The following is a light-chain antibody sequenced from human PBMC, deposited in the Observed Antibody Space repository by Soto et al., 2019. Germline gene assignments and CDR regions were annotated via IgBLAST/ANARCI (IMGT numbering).Light chain of an antibody. Sequence: DLQMTQSPSSLSASVGDRVTITCRATQSISNSLNWYQHKPGEAPKLLMYAACTLQSGVPSRFSCRGSGTHFTLTISSLQPEDFATSFCQQSHSIPFTFGPGTKVDI. CDR2: AAC. CDR1: QSISNS. V-gene: IGKV1-39*01. CDR3: QQSHSIPFT. J-gene: IGKJ3*01.